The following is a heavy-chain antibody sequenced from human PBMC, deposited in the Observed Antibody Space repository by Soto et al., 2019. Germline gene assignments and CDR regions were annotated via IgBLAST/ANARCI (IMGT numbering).Heavy chain of an antibody. D-gene: IGHD1-26*01. CDR2: ISAYNGNP. CDR3: ARVVGALGYWFDP. V-gene: IGHV1-18*01. Sequence: QVQLVQSGGEVKKPGASVKVSCKASGYTFTSYGISWVRQAPGQGLEWMGRISAYNGNPNYAPKLQGRVTMTTDTSTSTAYMEPRSLRSDDQAVNYWARVVGALGYWFDPWCHGTLVTVSS. CDR1: GYTFTSYG. J-gene: IGHJ5*02.